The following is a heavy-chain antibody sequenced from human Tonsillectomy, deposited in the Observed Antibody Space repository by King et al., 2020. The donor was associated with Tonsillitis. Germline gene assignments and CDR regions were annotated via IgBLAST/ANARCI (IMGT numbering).Heavy chain of an antibody. CDR2: ISGGGGNY. CDR3: ARVESDHYDTVASFFDY. D-gene: IGHD3-22*01. V-gene: IGHV3-33*05. J-gene: IGHJ4*02. Sequence: VQLVESGGGVVQPGRSLRLSCAASGFTFRTYGMHWVRQAPGKGLEWLAVISGGGGNYNYADSVKGRFTISRDNSNNTLYLQMNSLRAEDTAVYYCARVESDHYDTVASFFDYWGQGALVTVSS. CDR1: GFTFRTYG.